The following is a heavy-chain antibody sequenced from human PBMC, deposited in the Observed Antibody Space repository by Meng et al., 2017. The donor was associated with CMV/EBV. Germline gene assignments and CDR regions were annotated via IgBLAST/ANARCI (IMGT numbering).Heavy chain of an antibody. V-gene: IGHV4-34*01. Sequence: GVFSGYYWSWIRKPPGKGLEWIGEINHSGSTNYNPSLKSRVTISVDTSKNQFSLKLSSVTAADTAVYYCARSSPLRFLEFLPPFRPNWGQGTLVTVSS. J-gene: IGHJ4*02. CDR3: ARSSPLRFLEFLPPFRPN. CDR2: INHSGST. D-gene: IGHD3-3*01. CDR1: GVFSGYY.